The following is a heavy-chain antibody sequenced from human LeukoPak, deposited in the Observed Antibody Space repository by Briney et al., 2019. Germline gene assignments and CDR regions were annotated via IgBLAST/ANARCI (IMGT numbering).Heavy chain of an antibody. D-gene: IGHD3-22*01. CDR3: AREWGVYYDSSGYSHLWYFDK. CDR2: IKRDGSEK. CDR1: GFTFSSYW. V-gene: IGHV3-7*01. Sequence: GSLRLSCAASGFTFSSYWMSWVRQAPGKGLEWVANIKRDGSEKYYVDSVKGRFTISRDNAKNSLYLQMNSLRAEDTAVYYCAREWGVYYDSSGYSHLWYFDKWGQGTLVTVSS. J-gene: IGHJ4*02.